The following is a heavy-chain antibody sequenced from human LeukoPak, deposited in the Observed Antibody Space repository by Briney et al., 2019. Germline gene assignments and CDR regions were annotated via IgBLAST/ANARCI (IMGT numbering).Heavy chain of an antibody. Sequence: GGSLRLSCAASGFTFSSYSMNWVRQAPGKGLEWVAVISYDGSNKYYADSVKGRFTISRDNSKSTLYLQMNSLRAEDTAMYYCAKDPRRAEAVPAGFDYWGQGTLVTVSS. CDR3: AKDPRRAEAVPAGFDY. CDR2: ISYDGSNK. V-gene: IGHV3-30*18. J-gene: IGHJ4*02. CDR1: GFTFSSYS. D-gene: IGHD6-19*01.